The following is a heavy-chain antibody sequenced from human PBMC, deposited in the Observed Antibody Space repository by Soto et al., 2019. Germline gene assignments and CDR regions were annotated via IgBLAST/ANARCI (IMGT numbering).Heavy chain of an antibody. CDR3: ARADIVVVPAGVGFDP. J-gene: IGHJ5*02. V-gene: IGHV4-39*01. CDR1: GGSISSSNDY. CDR2: IYYSGST. Sequence: SETQSLTYTVSGGSISSSNDYWGWIRQPPGKGLEWIGNIYYSGSTYYNPSLKSRVTISVDTSKNQFSLKLSSVTAADTAVYYCARADIVVVPAGVGFDPWGQGTLVTVSS. D-gene: IGHD2-2*01.